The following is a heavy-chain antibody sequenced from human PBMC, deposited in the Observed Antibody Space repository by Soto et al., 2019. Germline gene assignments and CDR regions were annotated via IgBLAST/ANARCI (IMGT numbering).Heavy chain of an antibody. J-gene: IGHJ6*02. CDR3: AKDMAHYDFWGNNERALYV. CDR1: GFTFEDSV. Sequence: EGQLVESGGGLVQPGRSLRLSCAASGFTFEDSVMHWVRQAPGKGLEWVSGISWNSDIRAYADSVKGRFTISRDNAKDSVYLQMSSLRAEDTALYYCAKDMAHYDFWGNNERALYVWGQGTTVIVSS. CDR2: ISWNSDIR. D-gene: IGHD3-3*01. V-gene: IGHV3-9*01.